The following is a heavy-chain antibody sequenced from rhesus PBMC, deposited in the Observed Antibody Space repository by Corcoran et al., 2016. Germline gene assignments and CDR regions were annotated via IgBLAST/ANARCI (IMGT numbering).Heavy chain of an antibody. D-gene: IGHD5-12*01. V-gene: IGHV4-80*01. J-gene: IGHJ4*01. CDR2: ISGNSGMT. CDR1: GDSFSSQW. Sequence: QVQLQESGPGLVKPSETLSPTCAVSGDSFSSQWWSWIRQTPGKGREWIGEISGNSGMTNSNPSLKRRGTISKDASTNQLSLKLSSVTAADTAVYYCARSGSIDLHYYFDYWGQGVLVTVSS. CDR3: ARSGSIDLHYYFDY.